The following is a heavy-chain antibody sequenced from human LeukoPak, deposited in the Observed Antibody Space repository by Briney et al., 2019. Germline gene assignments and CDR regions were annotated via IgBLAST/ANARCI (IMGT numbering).Heavy chain of an antibody. D-gene: IGHD3-10*01. CDR3: ARDWAGSTYGYWYLDL. Sequence: PSETLSLTCLVSGGSITSYNLSWIRLTAGKGLEWIGRIYTSGTTNYNPSFKSRVSVSISKSKNQFSLKVTSVTAADTAVYYCARDWAGSTYGYWYLDLWGRGTLVTVSS. J-gene: IGHJ2*01. V-gene: IGHV4-4*07. CDR1: GGSITSYN. CDR2: IYTSGTT.